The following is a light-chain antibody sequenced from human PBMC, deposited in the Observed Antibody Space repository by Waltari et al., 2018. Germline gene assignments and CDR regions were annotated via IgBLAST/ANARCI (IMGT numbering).Light chain of an antibody. CDR3: CSYAGRSTWV. J-gene: IGLJ3*02. Sequence: QSALPQPASVSGSPGQSITISCTGTSSHVGRSNFVSWYQQHPGKAPQLIIYEVNKRPSGVSNRLSGSKSGNTASLTISGLQAEDESDYYCCSYAGRSTWVFGGGTKVTVL. CDR2: EVN. CDR1: SSHVGRSNF. V-gene: IGLV2-23*02.